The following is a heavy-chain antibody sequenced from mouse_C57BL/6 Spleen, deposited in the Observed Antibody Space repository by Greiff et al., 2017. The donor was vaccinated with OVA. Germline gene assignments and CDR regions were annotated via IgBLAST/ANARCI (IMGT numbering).Heavy chain of an antibody. CDR3: ARYGNSHFDY. J-gene: IGHJ2*01. CDR1: GYTFTSYW. V-gene: IGHV1-64*01. CDR2: IHPNSGST. D-gene: IGHD2-1*01. Sequence: QVQLKQPGAELVKPGASVKLSCKASGYTFTSYWMHWVKQRPGQGLEWIGMIHPNSGSTNYNEKFKSKATLTVDKSSSTAYMQLSSLTSEDSAVYYCARYGNSHFDYWGQGTTLTVSS.